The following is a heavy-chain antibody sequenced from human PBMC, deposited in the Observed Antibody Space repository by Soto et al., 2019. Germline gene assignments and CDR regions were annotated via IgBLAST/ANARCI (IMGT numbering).Heavy chain of an antibody. D-gene: IGHD3-22*01. CDR1: GYTFNSYG. V-gene: IGHV1-18*01. Sequence: ASVKVSCKASGYTFNSYGISWVRQAPGQGLEWMGWISAYNGNTNYAQKLQGRVTMTTDTSTSTAYMELRSLRSDDTAVYYCARASVTYYYDSSGYVNWFDPWGQGTLVTVSS. CDR2: ISAYNGNT. CDR3: ARASVTYYYDSSGYVNWFDP. J-gene: IGHJ5*02.